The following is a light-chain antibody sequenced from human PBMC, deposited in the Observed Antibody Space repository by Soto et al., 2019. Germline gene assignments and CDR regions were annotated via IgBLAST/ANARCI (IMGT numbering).Light chain of an antibody. CDR3: LQRASWLT. CDR1: PSVGTY. J-gene: IGKJ4*01. CDR2: DSS. V-gene: IGKV3-11*01. Sequence: PGERATLSCRASPSVGTYLAWYQEQPGQSPRLLIYDSSTRATGISARFSGSGSGTDFTLTSSRVAPEDFAVYYCLQRASWLTFGGGTRVDIK.